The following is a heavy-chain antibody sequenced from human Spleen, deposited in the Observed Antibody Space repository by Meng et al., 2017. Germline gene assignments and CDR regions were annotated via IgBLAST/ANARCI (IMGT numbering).Heavy chain of an antibody. V-gene: IGHV1-18*01. J-gene: IGHJ4*02. CDR2: FVNYADT. CDR1: AYAFDSYG. Sequence: QFQLVQSGAEVKKPGVSVRVSCQASAYAFDSYGISWVRQAPGQGLGWMGWFVNYADTYPAPKFQDRVTMTTDTHTNTVFMELRSLTSDDTAVYYCVRGTPGRSYCDYWGQGTLVTVSS. D-gene: IGHD3-10*01. CDR3: VRGTPGRSYCDY.